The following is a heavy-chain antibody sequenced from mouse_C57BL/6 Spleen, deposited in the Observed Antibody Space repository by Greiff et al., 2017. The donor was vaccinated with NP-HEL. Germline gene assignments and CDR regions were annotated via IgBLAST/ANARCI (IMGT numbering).Heavy chain of an antibody. D-gene: IGHD1-1*01. J-gene: IGHJ2*01. CDR2: IDPSDSET. CDR1: GYTFTSYW. Sequence: QVQLQQPGAELVRPGSSVKLSCKASGYTFTSYWMHWVKQRPIQGLEWIGNIDPSDSETHYNQKFKDKATLTVDKSSSTAYMQLSSLTSEDSAVYCCAIPYYYGSSWYYFDYWGQGTTLTVSS. V-gene: IGHV1-52*01. CDR3: AIPYYYGSSWYYFDY.